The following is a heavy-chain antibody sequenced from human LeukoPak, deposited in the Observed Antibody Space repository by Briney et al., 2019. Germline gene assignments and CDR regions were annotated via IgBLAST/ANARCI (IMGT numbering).Heavy chain of an antibody. Sequence: ASVKVSCKASGGTFINYAISWVRQAPGQGLEWMGGIIPIFGTANYAQKFQGRVTITADESTSTAYMELSSLRSEDTAVYYCASWGSPTSRGDYWGQGTLVTVSS. V-gene: IGHV1-69*13. D-gene: IGHD3-16*01. J-gene: IGHJ4*02. CDR3: ASWGSPTSRGDY. CDR2: IIPIFGTA. CDR1: GGTFINYA.